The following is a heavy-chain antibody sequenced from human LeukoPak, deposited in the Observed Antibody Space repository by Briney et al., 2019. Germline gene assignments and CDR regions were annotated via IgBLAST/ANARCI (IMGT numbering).Heavy chain of an antibody. J-gene: IGHJ4*02. CDR1: GYTFTSNY. D-gene: IGHD2-21*02. Sequence: ASVKVSCKAFGYTFTSNYMHWVRQAPGQGPEWMGVISPSGGSTTYAQKFQGRVTLTRDMSTSTDYLELSSLRSEDTAVYYCARDVSYCGGDCYSVPSDYWGQGTLVTVSS. CDR2: ISPSGGST. CDR3: ARDVSYCGGDCYSVPSDY. V-gene: IGHV1-46*01.